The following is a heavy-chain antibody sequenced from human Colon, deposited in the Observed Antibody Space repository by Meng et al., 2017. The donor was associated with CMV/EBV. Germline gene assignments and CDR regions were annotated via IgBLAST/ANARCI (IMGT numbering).Heavy chain of an antibody. J-gene: IGHJ4*02. CDR1: GFSVAINH. D-gene: IGHD2-15*01. Sequence: GGSLRLSCTASGFSVAINHMNWVRQAPGKGLEWVSVICDGHKTDYAESVKGRFIISRDKSMNTVYLQMNSLRVEDTALYYCVAGYDSRKVAYWGQGTRVTVSS. CDR3: VAGYDSRKVAY. V-gene: IGHV3-53*01. CDR2: ICDGHKT.